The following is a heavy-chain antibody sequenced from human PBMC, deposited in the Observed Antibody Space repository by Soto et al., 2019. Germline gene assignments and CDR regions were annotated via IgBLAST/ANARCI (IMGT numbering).Heavy chain of an antibody. D-gene: IGHD6-19*01. CDR2: ISTSGTT. J-gene: IGHJ5*02. CDR3: AREAGPDRWFDP. Sequence: ETLSVTCTVSGASISSYFWTWIRQPAGKGLDWIGRISTSGTTNYNPSLKSRVTMSVDTSKNHFSLNLSSVTAADTAVYYCAREAGPDRWFDPWGQGTLVTVSS. CDR1: GASISSYF. V-gene: IGHV4-4*07.